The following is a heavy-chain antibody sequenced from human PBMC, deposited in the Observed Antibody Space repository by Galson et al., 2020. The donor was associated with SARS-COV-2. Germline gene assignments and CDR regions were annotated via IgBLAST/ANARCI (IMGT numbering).Heavy chain of an antibody. CDR3: ARVCHGWNDVCY. Sequence: GESLKISCAASGFTFSSYWMHWVRQDPGKGLVWVSRISTYGSSTSHADSVRGRFTSSRDNAKNTLYLQMNSLRAEDTAVYYCARVCHGWNDVCYWCQGTLVTVAS. V-gene: IGHV3-74*01. D-gene: IGHD1-1*01. CDR2: ISTYGSST. CDR1: GFTFSSYW. J-gene: IGHJ4*02.